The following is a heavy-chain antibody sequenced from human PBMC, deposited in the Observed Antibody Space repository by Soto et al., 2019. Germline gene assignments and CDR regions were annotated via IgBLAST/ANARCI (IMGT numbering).Heavy chain of an antibody. J-gene: IGHJ5*02. V-gene: IGHV1-69*13. CDR1: GGTFSSYA. CDR2: IIPIFGTA. Sequence: GASVKVSFKASGGTFSSYAISWVRQAPGQGLEWMGGIIPIFGTANYAQKFRGRVTITADESTGTAYMELSSLRSEDTAVYYCARGVVAATANNWFDPWGQGTLVTVSS. D-gene: IGHD2-15*01. CDR3: ARGVVAATANNWFDP.